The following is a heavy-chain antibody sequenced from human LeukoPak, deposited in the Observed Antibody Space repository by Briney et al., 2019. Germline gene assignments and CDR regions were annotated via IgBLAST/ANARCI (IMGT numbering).Heavy chain of an antibody. CDR3: ARHQQYYGSGSYYPYYYYGMDV. V-gene: IGHV4-59*08. D-gene: IGHD3-10*01. CDR1: GGSISSYY. J-gene: IGHJ6*02. Sequence: PSETLSLTCTVSGGSISSYYWSWIRQPPGKGLEWIGYIHDSGSTNYNPSLESRVTISVDTSKNQFSLKLSSVAAADTAVYYCARHQQYYGSGSYYPYYYYGMDVWGQGTTVTVSS. CDR2: IHDSGST.